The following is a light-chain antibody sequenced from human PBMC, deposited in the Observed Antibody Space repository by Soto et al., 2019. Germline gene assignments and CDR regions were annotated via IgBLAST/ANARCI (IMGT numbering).Light chain of an antibody. CDR1: SSDVGGYNY. V-gene: IGLV2-14*01. CDR2: EVS. CDR3: SSYTRSSTPYV. Sequence: QSVLTQPASVSGSAGQSITITCTGTSSDVGGYNYVSWYQQHPGKAPKLMIYEVSNRPSRVSNRFSGSKSGNTASLTISGLQAEDEADYYCSSYTRSSTPYVYGTGTKLTVL. J-gene: IGLJ1*01.